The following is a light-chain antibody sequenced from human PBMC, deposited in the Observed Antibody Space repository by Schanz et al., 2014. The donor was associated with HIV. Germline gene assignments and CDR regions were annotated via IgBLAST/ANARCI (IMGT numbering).Light chain of an antibody. CDR2: NTY. CDR1: SSTFRSNA. CDR3: CSYAGSSPLVV. V-gene: IGLV1-44*01. J-gene: IGLJ2*01. Sequence: QLVLTQPPSASGTPGQRVTISCSGSSSTFRSNAVNWYQQLPGTAPKLLIYNTYHRPSGVPDRFSGSQSGTSASLAISGLQAEDEADYYCCSYAGSSPLVVFGGGTKLTVL.